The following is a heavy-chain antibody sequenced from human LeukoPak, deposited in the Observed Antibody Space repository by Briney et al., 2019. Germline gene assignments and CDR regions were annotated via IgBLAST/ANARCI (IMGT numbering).Heavy chain of an antibody. CDR1: GFTFTKAY. CDR2: ISYDGPNK. Sequence: GGSLRLSCAASGFTFTKAYMSWVRQAPGKGLEWMAVISYDGPNKYYADSVKGRFTISRDDSKSTLYLQMNSLRPEDTAVYYCAKEKLPSGYSFLTDYWGQGTLVTVSS. D-gene: IGHD5-18*01. V-gene: IGHV3-30*18. CDR3: AKEKLPSGYSFLTDY. J-gene: IGHJ4*02.